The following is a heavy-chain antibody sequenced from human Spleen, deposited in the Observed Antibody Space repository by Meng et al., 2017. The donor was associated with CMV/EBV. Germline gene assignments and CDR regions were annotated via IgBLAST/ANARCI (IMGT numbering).Heavy chain of an antibody. CDR3: ARGDTMIVVVTSSGFDP. J-gene: IGHJ5*02. CDR1: YTFTGYY. CDR2: INPNSGGT. Sequence: YTFTGYYMHGVRQATGQGLEWMGWINPNSGGTNYAQKFQGRVTMTRDTSISTAYMELSRLRSDDTAVYYCARGDTMIVVVTSSGFDPWGQGTLVTVSS. D-gene: IGHD3-22*01. V-gene: IGHV1-2*02.